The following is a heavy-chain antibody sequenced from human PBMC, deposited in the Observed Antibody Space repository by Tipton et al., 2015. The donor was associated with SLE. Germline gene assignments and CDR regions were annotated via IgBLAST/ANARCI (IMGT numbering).Heavy chain of an antibody. Sequence: GLVKPSETLSLTCTVSGGSISTSGYYWGWIRQPPGKGLEWLGSIYYTGTTTYYNSFLKSRVTMSVDTSKNQFSLRLTSVIAADTAVYYCARLHGYSYGLNWFDPWGQGTLISVSS. D-gene: IGHD5-18*01. CDR2: IYYTGTTT. V-gene: IGHV4-39*07. J-gene: IGHJ5*02. CDR1: GGSISTSGYY. CDR3: ARLHGYSYGLNWFDP.